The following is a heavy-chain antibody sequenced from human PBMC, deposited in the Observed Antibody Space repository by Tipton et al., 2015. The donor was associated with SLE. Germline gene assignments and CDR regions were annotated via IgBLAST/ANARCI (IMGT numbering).Heavy chain of an antibody. Sequence: TLSLTCTVSGGSLSYYYWSWIRQAPEKGLEWIGRIYTSGNTDYNTSLKSRATISMDTSKNQVSLKLNSVTAADTAVYYCARDGGGDDFLVLVDYLDYWGQGTLVTVSS. D-gene: IGHD5-12*01. CDR1: GGSLSYYY. CDR3: ARDGGGDDFLVLVDYLDY. CDR2: IYTSGNT. V-gene: IGHV4-4*07. J-gene: IGHJ4*02.